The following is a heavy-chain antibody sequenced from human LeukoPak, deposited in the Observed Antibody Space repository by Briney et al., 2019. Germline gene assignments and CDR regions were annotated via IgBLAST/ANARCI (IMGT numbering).Heavy chain of an antibody. D-gene: IGHD3-9*01. J-gene: IGHJ5*02. CDR3: ARKLDGHNWFDP. V-gene: IGHV4-28*01. CDR2: ILSSGTT. Sequence: SETLSLTCAVSGYPISRKNWRDWLRQPPGKGLEWIGYILSSGTTYYNPSLKSRVTMSVETSKTQFSLKLSSVTAGDTAVYYCARKLDGHNWFDPWGQGTLVTVSS. CDR1: GYPISRKNW.